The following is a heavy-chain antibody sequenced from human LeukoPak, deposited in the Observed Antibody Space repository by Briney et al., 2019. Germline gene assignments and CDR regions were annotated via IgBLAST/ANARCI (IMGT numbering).Heavy chain of an antibody. V-gene: IGHV4-30-4*01. D-gene: IGHD4-11*01. CDR2: IYYSGST. CDR1: GGSISSGDYY. Sequence: PSETLSLTCTVSGGSISSGDYYWSWIRQPPGKGLEWIGYIYYSGSTYYNPSLKSRVTISVDTSKNQFSLKLSSVTAADTAVYYCARAATTVTTDWFDPWGQGTLVTVS. J-gene: IGHJ5*02. CDR3: ARAATTVTTDWFDP.